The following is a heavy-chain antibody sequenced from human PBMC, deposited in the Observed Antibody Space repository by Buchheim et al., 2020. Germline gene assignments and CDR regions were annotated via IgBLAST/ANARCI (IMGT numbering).Heavy chain of an antibody. J-gene: IGHJ5*02. CDR3: ARGKLHGYSLGWFDP. D-gene: IGHD5-18*01. CDR1: GGSFSGYY. Sequence: QVQLQQWGAGLLKPSETLSLTCAVYGGSFSGYYWSWIRQPPGKGLEWIGEINHSGSTNYNPSLKSRVTISVDTSKNQFSLKLSSVTAADTAVYYCARGKLHGYSLGWFDPWGQGTL. V-gene: IGHV4-34*01. CDR2: INHSGST.